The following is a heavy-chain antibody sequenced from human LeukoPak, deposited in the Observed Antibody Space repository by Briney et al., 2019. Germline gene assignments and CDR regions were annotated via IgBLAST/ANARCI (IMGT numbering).Heavy chain of an antibody. V-gene: IGHV3-30*02. J-gene: IGHJ6*03. CDR1: GFTFSSYG. Sequence: PGGSLRLSCAASGFTFSSYGMHWVRQAPGKGLEWVAFIRYDGSNKYYADSVKGRFTISRDNSKNTLYLQMNSLRAEDTAVYYCARGITTTYSYGSGSYSSHYYFYMDVWGKGTTVTVSS. D-gene: IGHD3-10*01. CDR3: ARGITTTYSYGSGSYSSHYYFYMDV. CDR2: IRYDGSNK.